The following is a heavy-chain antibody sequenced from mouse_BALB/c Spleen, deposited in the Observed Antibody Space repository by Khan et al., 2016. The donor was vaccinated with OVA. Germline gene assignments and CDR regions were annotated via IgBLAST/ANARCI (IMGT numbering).Heavy chain of an antibody. CDR3: ARLLINFDY. J-gene: IGHJ2*01. V-gene: IGHV1S81*02. CDR2: IDPSNGRT. CDR1: GYTLTSYW. D-gene: IGHD2-1*01. Sequence: QVQLKQSGAELVNPGASVNLSCKASGYTLTSYWMHWVKQRPGQGLEWIGEIDPSNGRTNYNEKFKSKATLTVDKSSSTVYMQLSSPTSEDSAVYYCARLLINFDYWGQGTTLTVSS.